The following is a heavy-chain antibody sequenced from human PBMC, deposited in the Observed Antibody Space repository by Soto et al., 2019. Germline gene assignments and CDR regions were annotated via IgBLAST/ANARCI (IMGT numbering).Heavy chain of an antibody. J-gene: IGHJ4*02. CDR2: NYYSGST. V-gene: IGHV4-59*01. CDR1: GGSISNYY. Sequence: QVQLQESGPGLVKPSETLSLTCTVSGGSISNYYWSWIRQPPGKGLEWIGYNYYSGSTNYNPSLKSRVTISVDTSKNQFSLKLSSVTAADTAVYYCARGEWYFDYWGQGTLVTVSS. CDR3: ARGEWYFDY. D-gene: IGHD3-3*01.